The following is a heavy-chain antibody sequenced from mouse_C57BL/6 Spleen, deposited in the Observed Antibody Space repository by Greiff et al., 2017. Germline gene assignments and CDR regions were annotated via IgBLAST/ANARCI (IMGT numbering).Heavy chain of an antibody. V-gene: IGHV1-81*01. Sequence: QVQLQQSGAELARPGASVKLSCKASGYTFTSYGISWVKQRTGQGLEWIGEIYPRSGNTYYNEKFKGKATLTADKSSSTAYMELRSLTSEDPAVYFCARLDDGPFAYWGQGTLVTVSA. D-gene: IGHD2-3*01. CDR1: GYTFTSYG. J-gene: IGHJ3*01. CDR3: ARLDDGPFAY. CDR2: IYPRSGNT.